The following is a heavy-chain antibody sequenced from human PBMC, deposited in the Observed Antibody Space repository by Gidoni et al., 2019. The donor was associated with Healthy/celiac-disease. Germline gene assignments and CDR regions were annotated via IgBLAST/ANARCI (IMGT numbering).Heavy chain of an antibody. V-gene: IGHV3-33*01. CDR1: GFTFSSYG. Sequence: QVQLVESGGGVVQPGRSLRLSCAASGFTFSSYGMHWVRQAPGKGLEWVAVIWYDGSNKYYADSVKGRFTISRDNSKNTLYLQMNSLRAEDTAVYYCARDEGGYDYYYYYGMDVWGQGTTVTVSS. CDR2: IWYDGSNK. D-gene: IGHD2-15*01. CDR3: ARDEGGYDYYYYYGMDV. J-gene: IGHJ6*02.